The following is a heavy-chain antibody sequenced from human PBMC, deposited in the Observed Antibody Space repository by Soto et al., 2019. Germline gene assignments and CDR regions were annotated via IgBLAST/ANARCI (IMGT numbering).Heavy chain of an antibody. CDR3: ARDRTDSGYYTNWLDP. CDR2: IIPIFGTT. J-gene: IGHJ5*02. Sequence: GASVKVSCKASGGTFGSDAITWMRQAPGQGLEWVGRIIPIFGTTNYAQNLQGRVTISADKSTLTSYMELHSLTSDDTALYYCARDRTDSGYYTNWLDPWGQGTQVTVS. V-gene: IGHV1-69*06. CDR1: GGTFGSDA. D-gene: IGHD3-22*01.